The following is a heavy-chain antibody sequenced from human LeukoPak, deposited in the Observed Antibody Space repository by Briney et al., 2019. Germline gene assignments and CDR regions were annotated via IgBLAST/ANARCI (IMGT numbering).Heavy chain of an antibody. CDR3: VESSGRFHY. D-gene: IGHD1-26*01. CDR1: GYTFTNYG. V-gene: IGHV1-3*01. CDR2: ISAGNGNT. J-gene: IGHJ4*02. Sequence: GASVKVSCKVSGYTFTNYGIQWVRQAPGQSLEWMGWISAGNGNTKYSQRTQGRVTISWDTSASTAYMELSSLKIEDTAVYYCVESSGRFHYWGQGTLVTVSS.